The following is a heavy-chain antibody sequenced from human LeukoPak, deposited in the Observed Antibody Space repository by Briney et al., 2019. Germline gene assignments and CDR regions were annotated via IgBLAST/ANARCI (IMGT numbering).Heavy chain of an antibody. J-gene: IGHJ4*02. CDR1: GDSVSNNIAT. CDR2: TYYRSRWGN. D-gene: IGHD3-10*01. V-gene: IGHV6-1*01. Sequence: SQTLSLTCAISGDSVSNNIATWNWVRQSPSRGLEWLGRTYYRSRWGNDYAISVKGRITINPDTSRNQFSLQLNSVTHEDTAVYYCVRDSDDYYWALDFWGQGTPVTDSS. CDR3: VRDSDDYYWALDF.